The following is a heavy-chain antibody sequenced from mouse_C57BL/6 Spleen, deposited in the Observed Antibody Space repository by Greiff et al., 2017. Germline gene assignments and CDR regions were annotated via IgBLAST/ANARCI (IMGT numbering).Heavy chain of an antibody. V-gene: IGHV5-16*01. J-gene: IGHJ2*01. D-gene: IGHD5-1*01. CDR1: GFTFSDYY. CDR3: ARAPAGGVDY. CDR2: INYDGSST. Sequence: EVKLVESEGGLVQPGSSMKLSCTASGFTFSDYYMAWVRQVPEKGLEWVANINYDGSSTYYLDSLKSRFIISRDNAKNILYLQMSSLKSEDTATYYCARAPAGGVDYWGQGTTLTVSS.